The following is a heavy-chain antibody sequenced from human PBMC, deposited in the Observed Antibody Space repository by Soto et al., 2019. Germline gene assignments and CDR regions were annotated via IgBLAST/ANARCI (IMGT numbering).Heavy chain of an antibody. J-gene: IGHJ4*02. CDR1: GFTFSAYS. Sequence: EVHLVESGGGLVKPGGSLRLSCAASGFTFSAYSMNWVRQAPGRGLECVSSISSSSQYIFYADSVKGRFTISRDNAKESLFLQINSLRADDTAVYYCARGPRRISVTTVSPHFEYWGQGTLVTVSS. V-gene: IGHV3-21*01. CDR3: ARGPRRISVTTVSPHFEY. CDR2: ISSSSQYI. D-gene: IGHD4-17*01.